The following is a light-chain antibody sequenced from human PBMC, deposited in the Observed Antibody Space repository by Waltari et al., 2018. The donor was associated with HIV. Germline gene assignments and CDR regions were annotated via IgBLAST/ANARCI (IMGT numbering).Light chain of an antibody. J-gene: IGLJ1*01. CDR3: SSYTSSSTPYV. CDR1: ISHVGGYNS. Sequence: STLTQPASVSGSAGPSITISCTGTISHVGGYNSVFWYQQHPGKAPKLMTYEVSNRPSGVSNRFSGSKSGNTASLTISGLQAEDEADYYCSSYTSSSTPYVFGTGTKVTVL. CDR2: EVS. V-gene: IGLV2-14*01.